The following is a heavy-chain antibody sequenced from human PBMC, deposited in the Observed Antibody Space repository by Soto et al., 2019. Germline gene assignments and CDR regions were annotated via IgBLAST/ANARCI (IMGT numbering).Heavy chain of an antibody. CDR1: GFTFSSYA. V-gene: IGHV3-23*01. J-gene: IGHJ3*02. D-gene: IGHD6-19*01. Sequence: GGSLRLSCAASGFTFSSYAMSWVRQAPGKGLEWVSAISGSGGSTYYADSVKGRFTISRDNAKNSLYLQMNSLRAEDTAVYYCARDFGIAVAEFAFDIWGHGTMVTVSS. CDR2: ISGSGGST. CDR3: ARDFGIAVAEFAFDI.